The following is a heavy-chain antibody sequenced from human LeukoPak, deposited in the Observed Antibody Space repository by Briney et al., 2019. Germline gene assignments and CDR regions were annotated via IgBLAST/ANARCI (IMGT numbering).Heavy chain of an antibody. D-gene: IGHD3-10*01. Sequence: GGSLRLSCAASGFTFSDYYMSWIRQAPGKGLEWVSGISDSGGSTYYADSAKGRFTISRDNSKKTLYLQMNSLRAEDTAVYYCAKDLGFGELNRYDYWGQGTLVTVSS. CDR2: ISDSGGST. V-gene: IGHV3-23*01. CDR3: AKDLGFGELNRYDY. CDR1: GFTFSDYY. J-gene: IGHJ4*02.